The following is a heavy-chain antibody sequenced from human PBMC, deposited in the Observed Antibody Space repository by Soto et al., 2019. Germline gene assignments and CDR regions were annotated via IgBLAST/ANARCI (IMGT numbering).Heavy chain of an antibody. V-gene: IGHV3-23*01. Sequence: GGSLRLSCAASGFTFSSYAMGWVRQGPGKGLEWVAVVSIGGSTHYADSVRGRFTISRDNSKNTLSLQMNSLTAEDTAVYFSPQRPLPGGHFDSCDPGALHLVAS. CDR1: GFTFSSYA. J-gene: IGHJ4*02. CDR3: PQRPLPGGHFDS. CDR2: VSIGGST. D-gene: IGHD6-25*01.